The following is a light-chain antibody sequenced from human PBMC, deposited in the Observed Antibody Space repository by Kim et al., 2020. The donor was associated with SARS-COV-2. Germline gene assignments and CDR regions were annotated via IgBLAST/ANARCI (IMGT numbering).Light chain of an antibody. CDR3: QQYGSSPRA. J-gene: IGKJ1*01. Sequence: EIVLTQSPGTLSLSPGERATLSCRASQSLSRPYLAWYQQKPGQAPRLLIYATSCRATGIPPRFSGSGSGTDFTLTISRLEPEDFAVYYCQQYGSSPRAFGQGTKVDIK. V-gene: IGKV3-20*01. CDR1: QSLSRPY. CDR2: ATS.